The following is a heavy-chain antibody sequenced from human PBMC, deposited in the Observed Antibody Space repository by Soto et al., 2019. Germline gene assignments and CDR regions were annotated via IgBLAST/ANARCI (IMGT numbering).Heavy chain of an antibody. Sequence: QVQLVESGGGVVQPGRSLRLSCAASGFTFSSYAMHWVRQAPGKGLEWVAVISYDGSNKYYADSVKGRFTISRDNSKNTLYLQMNSLRAEDTAVYYCARDRGHCGGGSCYYYYGMDVWGQGTTVTVSS. D-gene: IGHD2-15*01. CDR1: GFTFSSYA. J-gene: IGHJ6*02. CDR2: ISYDGSNK. V-gene: IGHV3-30-3*01. CDR3: ARDRGHCGGGSCYYYYGMDV.